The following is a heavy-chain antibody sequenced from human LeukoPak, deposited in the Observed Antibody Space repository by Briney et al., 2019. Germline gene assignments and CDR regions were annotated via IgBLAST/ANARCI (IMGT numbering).Heavy chain of an antibody. Sequence: PSETLSLTCTVSGGSISSYYRSWIRQPPGKGLEWVWYIYYSGSTNYNPSHKRRVTISVDTYKNQYPLKLSSVTAADTAVYYCARARGYGAGVLWGQGTLVTVSS. CDR1: GGSISSYY. CDR3: ARARGYGAGVL. J-gene: IGHJ4*02. D-gene: IGHD1-1*01. CDR2: IYYSGST. V-gene: IGHV4-59*01.